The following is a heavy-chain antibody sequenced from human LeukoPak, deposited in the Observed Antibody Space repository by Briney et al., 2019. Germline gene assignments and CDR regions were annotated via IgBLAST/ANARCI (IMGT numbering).Heavy chain of an antibody. CDR2: IYPGDSDT. V-gene: IGHV5-51*01. CDR3: ATRYYYYDSSGYSYDAFDI. Sequence: GESLKISCKGSGYSFTSYWIGWVRQMPGKGLEWMGIIYPGDSDTRYSPSFQGQVTISADKSISTAYLQWSSLKASDTAMYYCATRYYYYDSSGYSYDAFDIWGQGTMVTVSS. CDR1: GYSFTSYW. J-gene: IGHJ3*02. D-gene: IGHD3-22*01.